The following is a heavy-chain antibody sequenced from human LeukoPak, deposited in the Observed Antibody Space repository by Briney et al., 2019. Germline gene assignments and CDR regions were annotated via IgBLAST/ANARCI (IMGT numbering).Heavy chain of an antibody. J-gene: IGHJ4*02. D-gene: IGHD4-11*01. CDR1: GFTSRNHG. Sequence: GGSLRLSCATSGFTSRNHGMHWVRQAPGKGLEWVAFIRYDELQDYYADSVRGRFTISRDNSKSALYLQMGSLRPEDTAMYYCVRDFSNYVAFFDSWGQGVLDTVSS. V-gene: IGHV3-30*02. CDR2: IRYDELQD. CDR3: VRDFSNYVAFFDS.